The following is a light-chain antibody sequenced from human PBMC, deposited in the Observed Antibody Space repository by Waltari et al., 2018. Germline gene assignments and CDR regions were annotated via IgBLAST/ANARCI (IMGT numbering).Light chain of an antibody. V-gene: IGLV8-61*01. CDR2: QAN. Sequence: QTVVTQEPSLSVSPGGTVTLTCALSSGSLSTTSYATSYQQTPGQAPPTLMYQANARSSGGPDRFSGSILGNTAALTITGAQADDESDYYCAPYMGSGIWVFGGGTRLTVL. CDR1: SGSLSTTSY. J-gene: IGLJ3*02. CDR3: APYMGSGIWV.